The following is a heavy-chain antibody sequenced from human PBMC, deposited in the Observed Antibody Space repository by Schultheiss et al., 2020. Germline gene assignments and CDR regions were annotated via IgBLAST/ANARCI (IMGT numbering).Heavy chain of an antibody. D-gene: IGHD6-19*01. CDR3: ARGGYSSGWYVYYYYGMDV. CDR2: TYYRSKWYN. J-gene: IGHJ6*04. Sequence: SQTLSLTCAISGDSVSSNSAAWNWIRQSPSRGLEWLGRTYYRSKWYNDYAVSVKSRITINPDTSKNQFSLQLNSVTPEDTAVYYCARGGYSSGWYVYYYYGMDVWGKGTTGIVSS. CDR1: GDSVSSNSAA. V-gene: IGHV6-1*01.